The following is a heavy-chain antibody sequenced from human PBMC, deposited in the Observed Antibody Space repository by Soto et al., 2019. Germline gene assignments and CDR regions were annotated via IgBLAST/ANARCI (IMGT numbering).Heavy chain of an antibody. V-gene: IGHV1-69*06. Sequence: SVKVSCKASGGNSSSYIITWVRQAPGQGLEWVGGIIPIFGTTNYAQKFQGSVTIIADKSTSTAYMELSSLASEDTAVYYCARVKTMVRGGVWYYYGMDVWGQGTTVTVSS. J-gene: IGHJ6*02. D-gene: IGHD3-10*01. CDR3: ARVKTMVRGGVWYYYGMDV. CDR1: GGNSSSYI. CDR2: IIPIFGTT.